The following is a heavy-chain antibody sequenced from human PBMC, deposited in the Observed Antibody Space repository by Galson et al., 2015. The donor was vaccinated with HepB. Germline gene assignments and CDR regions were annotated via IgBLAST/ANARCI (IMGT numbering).Heavy chain of an antibody. CDR2: ISGSGGFT. Sequence: SLRLSCAASGFTFNTYAMSWVRQAPGKGLEWVSAISGSGGFTYYADSVKGRFTISRDNSKNTLYLQMNSLRAEDTAVYYCAKSNGGSYYGSAFDIWGQGTMVTVSS. CDR3: AKSNGGSYYGSAFDI. V-gene: IGHV3-23*01. J-gene: IGHJ3*02. D-gene: IGHD1-26*01. CDR1: GFTFNTYA.